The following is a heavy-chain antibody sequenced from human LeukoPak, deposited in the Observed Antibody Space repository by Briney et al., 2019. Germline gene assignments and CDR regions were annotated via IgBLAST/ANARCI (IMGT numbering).Heavy chain of an antibody. CDR1: GFSFSSYA. CDR3: AKRVSGWYLVDY. Sequence: PGGSLRLSCAASGFSFSSYAMSWVCQAPGKGLEWVSAITGSGGSTYYADSVKGRFTISKDNSKNTLYLQMNSLRAEDTAVYYCAKRVSGWYLVDYWGQGALVTVSS. V-gene: IGHV3-23*01. CDR2: ITGSGGST. D-gene: IGHD6-19*01. J-gene: IGHJ4*02.